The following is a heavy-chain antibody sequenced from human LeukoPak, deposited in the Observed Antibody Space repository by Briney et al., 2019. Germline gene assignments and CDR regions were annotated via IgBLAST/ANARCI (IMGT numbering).Heavy chain of an antibody. CDR2: INEDGSEK. J-gene: IGHJ4*02. D-gene: IGHD2-15*01. Sequence: GGSLRLSCAASGFSFSTHWMSWVRQAPGKGLEWVATINEDGSEKYYVDSVKGRFTISRDNAKNSLYLQMNSLRAEDTAVYSCARGGSIANWGQGTLVTVSS. CDR1: GFSFSTHW. V-gene: IGHV3-7*01. CDR3: ARGGSIAN.